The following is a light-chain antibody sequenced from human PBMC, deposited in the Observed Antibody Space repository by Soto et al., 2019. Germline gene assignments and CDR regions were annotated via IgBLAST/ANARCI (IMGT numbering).Light chain of an antibody. J-gene: IGKJ5*01. CDR2: GAS. CDR3: QQYGSSPEV. V-gene: IGKV3-20*01. CDR1: QSVSSN. Sequence: EIVMTQSPATLSVSPGERATLSCRASQSVSSNLAWYQQKPGQAPRLLIYGASSGATGIPDRFSGSGSGTDFTLTISRLEPEDFAVCYCQQYGSSPEVFGQGTRLEIK.